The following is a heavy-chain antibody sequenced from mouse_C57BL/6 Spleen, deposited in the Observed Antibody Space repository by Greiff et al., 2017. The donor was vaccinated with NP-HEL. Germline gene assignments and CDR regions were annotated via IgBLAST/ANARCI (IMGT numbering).Heavy chain of an antibody. V-gene: IGHV1-52*01. CDR2: IDPSDSDT. J-gene: IGHJ1*03. CDR3: ARSDFGRYVDV. CDR1: GYTFTSYW. Sequence: QVQLQQPGAELVRPGSSVKLSCKASGYTFTSYWMHWVKQRPIQGLEWIGNIDPSDSDTHYNQKFKDKATLTVDKSSSTAYMQLSSLTSEDSAVYYCARSDFGRYVDVWGTGTTGTVSS.